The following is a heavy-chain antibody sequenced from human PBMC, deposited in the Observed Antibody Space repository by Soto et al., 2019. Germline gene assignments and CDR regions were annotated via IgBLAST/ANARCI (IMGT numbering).Heavy chain of an antibody. Sequence: QVQLVQSGAEVKKPGASVKVSCKASGYTFTGYYMHWVRQAPGQGLEWMGWINPNSGGTNYAQKFQGWVTRTRDTSISTAYMELSRLRSDDTAVYYCAREGYDYVWGSYRYEYFDYWGQGTLVTVSS. D-gene: IGHD3-16*02. CDR3: AREGYDYVWGSYRYEYFDY. V-gene: IGHV1-2*04. CDR2: INPNSGGT. CDR1: GYTFTGYY. J-gene: IGHJ4*02.